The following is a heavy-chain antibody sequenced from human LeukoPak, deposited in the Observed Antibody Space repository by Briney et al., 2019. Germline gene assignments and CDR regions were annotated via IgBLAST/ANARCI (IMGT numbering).Heavy chain of an antibody. CDR3: ARVDYDNWFDP. V-gene: IGHV4-4*02. CDR1: GGSISSSNW. Sequence: PSETLSLTCAVSGGSISSSNWWSWVRQPPGKGLEWIGYIYHSGSTYCNPSLKSRVTISVDRSKNQFSLKLASVTAADTAVYYCARVDYDNWFDPWGQGALVTVSS. CDR2: IYHSGST. J-gene: IGHJ5*02. D-gene: IGHD3-3*01.